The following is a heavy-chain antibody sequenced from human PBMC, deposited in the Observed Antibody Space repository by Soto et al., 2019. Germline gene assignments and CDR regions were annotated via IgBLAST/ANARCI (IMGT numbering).Heavy chain of an antibody. CDR3: ARDHGPPRYNYYYMDV. CDR1: GGTLSSYT. CDR2: IIPILGIA. Sequence: QVQLVQSGAEVKKPGSSVKVSCKASGGTLSSYTITWVRQAPGQGLEWMGRIIPILGIANYAQKFQGRVTITADTSTSTVYMELSSLRSEDTAFYYCARDHGPPRYNYYYMDVWGKGTTVTVSS. J-gene: IGHJ6*03. V-gene: IGHV1-69*08.